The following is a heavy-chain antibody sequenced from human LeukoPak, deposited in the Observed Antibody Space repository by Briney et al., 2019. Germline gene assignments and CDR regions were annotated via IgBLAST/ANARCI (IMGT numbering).Heavy chain of an antibody. V-gene: IGHV3-11*04. CDR3: ARVSGYSYGGEVS. J-gene: IGHJ4*02. Sequence: GGSLRLSCAASGFTFSDYYMSWIRQAPGKGLEWVSYISSGSSTIFYADSVKGRFTVSRDNGKRSVYLHMNSLRAEDTAMYYCARVSGYSYGGEVSWGQGTLVTVSS. CDR2: ISSGSSTI. D-gene: IGHD5-18*01. CDR1: GFTFSDYY.